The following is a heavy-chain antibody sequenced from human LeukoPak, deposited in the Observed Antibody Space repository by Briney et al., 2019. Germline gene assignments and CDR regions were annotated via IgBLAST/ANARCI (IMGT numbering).Heavy chain of an antibody. CDR2: ISGGGGST. D-gene: IGHD3-9*01. J-gene: IGHJ4*02. Sequence: GGSLRLSCAASGFTFISYAMTWVRPGPGKGLEWVSTISGGGGSTYYADSVKGRFTISRDNSKSTLYLQMNSLRAEDTAVYYCANGYYDILTGYSGFNYWGQGTLVTVSS. V-gene: IGHV3-23*01. CDR1: GFTFISYA. CDR3: ANGYYDILTGYSGFNY.